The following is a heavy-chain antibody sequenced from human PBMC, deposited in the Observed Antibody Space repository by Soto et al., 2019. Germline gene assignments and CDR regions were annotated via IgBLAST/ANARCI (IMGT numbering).Heavy chain of an antibody. D-gene: IGHD3-22*01. CDR2: IDPSDSYT. CDR1: GYSFTSYC. CDR3: ARSLYYYDSSGQVDDAFDI. V-gene: IGHV5-10-1*01. J-gene: IGHJ3*02. Sequence: XESLEISCKGCGYSFTSYCIRWVRQMPGKGLEWMGRIDPSDSYTNYSPSFQGHVTISADKSISTAYLQWSSLKASDTAMYYCARSLYYYDSSGQVDDAFDIWGQGTMVTVSS.